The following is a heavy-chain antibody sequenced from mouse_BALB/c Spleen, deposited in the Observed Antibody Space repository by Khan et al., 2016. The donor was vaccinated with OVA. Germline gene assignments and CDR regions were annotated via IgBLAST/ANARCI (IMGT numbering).Heavy chain of an antibody. CDR1: GFTFSSYG. J-gene: IGHJ2*01. CDR3: ATSYFDGDYFDY. Sequence: EVELVESGGGLVQPGGSRKLSCAASGFTFSSYGMHWVRQAPEKGLEWVAYISGDSSTIYYADTVKGRFTISRDNPKNTLFLQMTSLMSEDTARYYCATSYFDGDYFDYWGPGTTLTVSS. CDR2: ISGDSSTI. D-gene: IGHD1-1*01. V-gene: IGHV5-17*02.